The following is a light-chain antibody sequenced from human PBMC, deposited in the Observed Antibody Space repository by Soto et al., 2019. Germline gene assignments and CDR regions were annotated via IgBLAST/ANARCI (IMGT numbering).Light chain of an antibody. CDR2: EAT. Sequence: QSALTQPRSVSGSPGQSVTISCTGTSSDVGAYNVVSWYQQRPGKAPTLLIYEATKRPSGVSDRFSGSKSGYTASLTISGLRAEDEADYYCCSLEGNSALLVFGGGTKVTVL. J-gene: IGLJ2*01. CDR3: CSLEGNSALLV. V-gene: IGLV2-23*01. CDR1: SSDVGAYNV.